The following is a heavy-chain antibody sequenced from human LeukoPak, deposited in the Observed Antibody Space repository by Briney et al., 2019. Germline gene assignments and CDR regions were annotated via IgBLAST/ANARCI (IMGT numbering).Heavy chain of an antibody. D-gene: IGHD5-12*01. CDR1: GGSFSGYY. Sequence: PSETLSLTCAVYGGSFSGYYWSWIRQPPGKGLEWIGEINHSGSTNYNPSLKSRVTISVDTSKNQFSLMLSSVTAADTAAYYCARGFRATDYFDYWGQGTLVTVSS. J-gene: IGHJ4*02. CDR2: INHSGST. V-gene: IGHV4-34*01. CDR3: ARGFRATDYFDY.